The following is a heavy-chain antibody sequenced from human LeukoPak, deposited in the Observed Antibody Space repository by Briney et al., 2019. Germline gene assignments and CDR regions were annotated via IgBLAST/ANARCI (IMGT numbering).Heavy chain of an antibody. CDR2: VYTGGRT. CDR1: GFTLTTDY. Sequence: PGGSLRLSCAASGFTLTTDYMSWVRQAPGKALEWVSHVYTGGRTYYADSVKGRVTISRDSYKNSRYLQMNSLTSEDTAVYYCATSSSNWGPDGCYIWGQGTMVTVSS. CDR3: ATSSSNWGPDGCYI. D-gene: IGHD7-27*01. V-gene: IGHV3-66*01. J-gene: IGHJ3*02.